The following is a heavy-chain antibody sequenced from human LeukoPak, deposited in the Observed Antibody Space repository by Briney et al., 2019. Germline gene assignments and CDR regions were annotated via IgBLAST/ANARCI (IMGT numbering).Heavy chain of an antibody. CDR1: RFTFSSYW. D-gene: IGHD4-17*01. CDR3: ASGADDYGDYGYAYYFDY. Sequence: GGSLTLSCAASRFTFSSYWMHWVPHAPGQGLVWVSRINSDGSSTIYADYVKGRFTISRDNAKNTLYLQMNSLRAEDTAVYYCASGADDYGDYGYAYYFDYWGQGTLVTVSS. CDR2: INSDGSST. V-gene: IGHV3-74*01. J-gene: IGHJ4*02.